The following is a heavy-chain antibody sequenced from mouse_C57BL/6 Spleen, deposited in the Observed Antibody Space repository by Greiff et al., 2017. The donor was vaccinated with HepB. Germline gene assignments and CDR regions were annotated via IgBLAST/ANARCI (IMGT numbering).Heavy chain of an antibody. CDR1: GFTFSSYA. V-gene: IGHV5-4*01. D-gene: IGHD2-5*01. CDR2: ISDGGSYT. CDR3: AREYSNYVGGVYFDV. J-gene: IGHJ1*03. Sequence: EVQGVESGGGLVKPGGSLKLSCAASGFTFSSYAMSWVRQTPEKRLEWVATISDGGSYTYYPDNVKGRFTISRDNAKNNLYLQMSHLKSEDTAMYYCAREYSNYVGGVYFDVWGTGTTVTVSS.